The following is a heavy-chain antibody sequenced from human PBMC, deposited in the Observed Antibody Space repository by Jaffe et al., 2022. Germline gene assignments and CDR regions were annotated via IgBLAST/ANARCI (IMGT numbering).Heavy chain of an antibody. CDR2: IRYDGSNK. J-gene: IGHJ4*02. D-gene: IGHD6-19*01. CDR1: GFTFSSYG. V-gene: IGHV3-30*02. Sequence: QVQLVESGGGVVQPGGSLRLSCAASGFTFSSYGMHWVRQAPGKGLEWVAFIRYDGSNKYYADSVKGRFTISRDNSKNTLYLQMNSLRAEDTAVYYCAKDQRAVAGTIFSWGQGTLVTVSS. CDR3: AKDQRAVAGTIFS.